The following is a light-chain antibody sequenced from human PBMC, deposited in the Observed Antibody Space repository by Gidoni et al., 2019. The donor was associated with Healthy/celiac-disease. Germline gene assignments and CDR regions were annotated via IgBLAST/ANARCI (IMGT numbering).Light chain of an antibody. V-gene: IGLV2-11*01. J-gene: IGLJ1*01. Sequence: QSALTQPRSVSGSPGQSVTISCTGTSSDVGGYNYVSWYQQHPGKAPKLMIYDVSKRPSGVPDRFSGSKSGNTASLTISGLQAEDEADYDCCSYAGSYLYVVGTGTKVTVL. CDR2: DVS. CDR3: CSYAGSYLYV. CDR1: SSDVGGYNY.